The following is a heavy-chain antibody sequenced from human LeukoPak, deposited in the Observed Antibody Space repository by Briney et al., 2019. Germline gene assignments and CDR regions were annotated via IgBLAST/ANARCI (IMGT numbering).Heavy chain of an antibody. CDR3: AKDGGLWVSAHWGDS. V-gene: IGHV3-23*01. CDR1: GFTFSSYT. Sequence: GGSLRLSCAASGFTFSSYTMRWVRQAPGKGLEWVSTITTSDGNTYYADSVKGRFTVSRDNSKNTLFLQMNSLRAEDTAVYYCAKDGGLWVSAHWGDSWGRGTLVTVSS. J-gene: IGHJ4*02. D-gene: IGHD7-27*01. CDR2: ITTSDGNT.